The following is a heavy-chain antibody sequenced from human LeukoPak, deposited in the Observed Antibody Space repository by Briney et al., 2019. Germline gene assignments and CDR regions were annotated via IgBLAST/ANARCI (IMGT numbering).Heavy chain of an antibody. CDR1: GFTFSMSW. V-gene: IGHV3-7*01. D-gene: IGHD4-11*01. CDR3: ARDNPTVSY. Sequence: PGGSLRLSCAASGFTFSMSWMTWVRQAPGKGLEWVASINGHGSEIHYVDSVKGRFTISRDNANDSLYLQMNSLTAEDTAMYYCARDNPTVSYWGQGTLVTVSS. J-gene: IGHJ4*02. CDR2: INGHGSEI.